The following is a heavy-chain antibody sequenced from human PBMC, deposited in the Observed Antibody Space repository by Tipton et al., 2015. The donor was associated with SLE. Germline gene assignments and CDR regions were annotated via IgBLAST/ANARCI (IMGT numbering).Heavy chain of an antibody. V-gene: IGHV4-59*12. Sequence: TLSLTCTVSGGSISSYYWSWIRQPPGKGLEWIGYIYYSGSTNYNPSLKSRVTISVDTSKNQFSLKLSSVTAADTAVYYRARVFRKDVVVGPAYYYYSYMDVWGKGTTVIVSS. CDR3: ARVFRKDVVVGPAYYYYSYMDV. CDR2: IYYSGST. D-gene: IGHD2-2*01. CDR1: GGSISSYY. J-gene: IGHJ6*03.